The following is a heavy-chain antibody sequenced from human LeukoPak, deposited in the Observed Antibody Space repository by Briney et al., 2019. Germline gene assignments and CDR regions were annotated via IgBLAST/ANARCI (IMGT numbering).Heavy chain of an antibody. D-gene: IGHD3-3*01. V-gene: IGHV3-11*01. Sequence: GGSLRLSCAASGFTFSDYYMSWIRQAPGKGLEWVSYISSSGSTIYYADSVKGRFTISRDNAKNSLYLQMNSLRAEDMAVYYCARTLYDFWSGYHDYWGQGTLVTVSS. CDR3: ARTLYDFWSGYHDY. CDR2: ISSSGSTI. CDR1: GFTFSDYY. J-gene: IGHJ4*02.